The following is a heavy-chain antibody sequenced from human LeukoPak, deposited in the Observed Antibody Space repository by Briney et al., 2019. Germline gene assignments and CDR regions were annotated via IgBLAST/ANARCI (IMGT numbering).Heavy chain of an antibody. Sequence: PGGSLRLSCAASGFTVTRTSMTWVRQAPEKGLEWVSIVYSGGSTYHADSLKGRFTVSRDDSKNTVYLQMDNLRAEDTAMYYCARDTVGDSLDIWGQGTMVTVSS. V-gene: IGHV3-53*01. CDR3: ARDTVGDSLDI. CDR1: GFTVTRTS. CDR2: VYSGGST. D-gene: IGHD4-11*01. J-gene: IGHJ3*02.